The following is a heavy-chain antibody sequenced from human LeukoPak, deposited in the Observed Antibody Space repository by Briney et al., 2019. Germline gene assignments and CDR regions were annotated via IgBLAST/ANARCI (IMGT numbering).Heavy chain of an antibody. D-gene: IGHD2-2*02. CDR2: ITGTSINT. J-gene: IGHJ6*03. CDR1: GFTFSSYA. Sequence: PGGSLRLSCAASGFTFSSYAMTWVRQAPGKGLEWVSAITGTSINTHYADSVKGRFTVSRDNSRDTLYLQMNSLRAEDTAVYYCAKKGPYCIGNNCYNNDYYYMDVWGKGTTVTVSS. V-gene: IGHV3-23*01. CDR3: AKKGPYCIGNNCYNNDYYYMDV.